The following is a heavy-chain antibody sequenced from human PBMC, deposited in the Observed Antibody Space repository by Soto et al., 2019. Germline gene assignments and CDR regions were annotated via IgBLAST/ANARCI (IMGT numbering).Heavy chain of an antibody. D-gene: IGHD3-10*01. CDR2: IFHSGST. CDR1: CGSINSGDYY. V-gene: IGHV4-30-4*01. Sequence: SETLSLTCTVSCGSINSGDYYWTWVRQPPGKGLEWIGNIFHSGSTYYTPSLQSRVTISLDTSKNHFSLKLSSVTPADTAVYYCARDRYYGSGTYYNFYSGMDVWGQGTTVTVSS. J-gene: IGHJ6*02. CDR3: ARDRYYGSGTYYNFYSGMDV.